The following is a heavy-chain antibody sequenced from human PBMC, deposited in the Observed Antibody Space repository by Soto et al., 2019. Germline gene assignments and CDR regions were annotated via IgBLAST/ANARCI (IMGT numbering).Heavy chain of an antibody. D-gene: IGHD3-10*01. CDR2: IFHSGST. CDR1: CGSINSGDYY. V-gene: IGHV4-30-4*01. Sequence: SETLSLTCTVSCGSINSGDYYWTWVRQPPGKGLEWIGNIFHSGSTYYTPSLQSRVTISLDTSKNHFSLKLSSVTPADTAVYYCARDRYYGSGTYYNFYSGMDVWGQGTTVTVSS. J-gene: IGHJ6*02. CDR3: ARDRYYGSGTYYNFYSGMDV.